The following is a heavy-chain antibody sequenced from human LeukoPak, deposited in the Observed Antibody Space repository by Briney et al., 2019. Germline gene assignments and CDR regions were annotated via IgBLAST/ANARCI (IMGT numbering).Heavy chain of an antibody. CDR2: IYSSGDT. CDR3: ARDTLYYYYYMDV. Sequence: PSETLSLTCTVSGDSVSNYYWSWIRQPAGKGLEWIGRIYSSGDTNYNPSLKSRVTMSIDTSKKQLSLKLSSVTAADTAVYYCARDTLYYYYYMDVWGKGTTVTVSS. J-gene: IGHJ6*03. CDR1: GDSVSNYY. V-gene: IGHV4-4*07.